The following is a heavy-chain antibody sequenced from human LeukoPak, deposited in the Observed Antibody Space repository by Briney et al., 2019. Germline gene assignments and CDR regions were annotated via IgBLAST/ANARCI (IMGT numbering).Heavy chain of an antibody. V-gene: IGHV3-23*01. CDR2: ISASGSAT. Sequence: GGSLRLSCAASGFIFSNYGMNWVRQAPGKGLEWVAAISASGSATSYADSVRGRFTISRDNSKSTTYLQMNSLRAEDTAVFYCAKGYGSGSYYNDYYFDYWGQGTLVTVSS. D-gene: IGHD3-10*01. J-gene: IGHJ4*02. CDR3: AKGYGSGSYYNDYYFDY. CDR1: GFIFSNYG.